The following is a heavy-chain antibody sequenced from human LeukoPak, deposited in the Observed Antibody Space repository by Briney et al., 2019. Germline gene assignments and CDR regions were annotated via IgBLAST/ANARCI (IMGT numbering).Heavy chain of an antibody. D-gene: IGHD6-19*01. CDR1: GYIFTVYY. V-gene: IGHV1-2*02. J-gene: IGHJ5*02. CDR3: ARDSSGWYHWFDP. CDR2: INPNSGDT. Sequence: AASVKVSCKASGYIFTVYYMHWVRQAPGQGLEWMGWINPNSGDTNYAQKFQGRVTMTRDTSISTAYMELSRLRSDDTAVYYCARDSSGWYHWFDPWGQGTLVTVSS.